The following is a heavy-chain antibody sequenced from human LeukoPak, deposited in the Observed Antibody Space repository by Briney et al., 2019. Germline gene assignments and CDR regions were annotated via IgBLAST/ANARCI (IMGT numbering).Heavy chain of an antibody. Sequence: ASVKVSCKASGYTFTGYYMHWVRQAPGQGFEWMGWINPNSGGTNYAQKFQGRVTMTRDTSISTAYMELSRLRSDDTAVYYCASGGFLEWLLFPTDAFDIWGQGTMVTVSS. CDR1: GYTFTGYY. J-gene: IGHJ3*02. CDR2: INPNSGGT. D-gene: IGHD3-3*01. V-gene: IGHV1-2*02. CDR3: ASGGFLEWLLFPTDAFDI.